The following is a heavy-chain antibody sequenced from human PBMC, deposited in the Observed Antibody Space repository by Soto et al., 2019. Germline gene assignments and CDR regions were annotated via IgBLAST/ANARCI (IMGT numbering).Heavy chain of an antibody. D-gene: IGHD2-21*02. CDR3: AKYPEVVVTAPDY. Sequence: GGSLRLSCAASGFTFSSYAMNWVRQAPGKGLEWVSAISGSGGSTYYVDSEQGRFTNSIDNSRNTLYLQMNALRAEDTAVYYCAKYPEVVVTAPDYWGQGTLVTVSS. CDR2: ISGSGGST. V-gene: IGHV3-23*01. J-gene: IGHJ4*02. CDR1: GFTFSSYA.